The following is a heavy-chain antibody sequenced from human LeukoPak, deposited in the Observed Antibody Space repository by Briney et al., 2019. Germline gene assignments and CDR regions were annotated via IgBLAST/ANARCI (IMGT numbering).Heavy chain of an antibody. CDR2: IYTSGST. Sequence: SETLSLTCTVSGGSISSYYWSWLRQPAGKGLEWIGRIYTSGSTNYNPSLKSRVTMSVDTSKNQFSLKLSSVTAADTAVYYCAREVTYYYDSSGYEDAFDIWGQGTMVTVSS. D-gene: IGHD3-22*01. J-gene: IGHJ3*02. CDR3: AREVTYYYDSSGYEDAFDI. CDR1: GGSISSYY. V-gene: IGHV4-4*07.